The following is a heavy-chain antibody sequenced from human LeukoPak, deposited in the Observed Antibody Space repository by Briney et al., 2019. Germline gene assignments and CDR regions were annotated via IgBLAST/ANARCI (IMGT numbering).Heavy chain of an antibody. Sequence: SQTLSLTCTVSGGSISSGDYYWSWIRQPPGKGLEWIGYIYYSGSTYYNPSLKSRVTISEDTSKNQFSLKLSSVTAADTAVHYCARGYCSGGNCYRYGMDVWGQGTTVTVSS. V-gene: IGHV4-30-4*01. CDR1: GGSISSGDYY. D-gene: IGHD2-15*01. J-gene: IGHJ6*02. CDR3: ARGYCSGGNCYRYGMDV. CDR2: IYYSGST.